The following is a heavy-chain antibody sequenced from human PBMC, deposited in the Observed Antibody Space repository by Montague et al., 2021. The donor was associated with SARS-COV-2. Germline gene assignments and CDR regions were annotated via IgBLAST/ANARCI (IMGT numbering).Heavy chain of an antibody. CDR2: MYYSGST. D-gene: IGHD3-10*01. CDR3: ARGARQGYGFRLGSFDS. V-gene: IGHV4-39*07. Sequence: SETLSLTCTVSGGSISSYHHYWGWIRQPPGKGLEWIGTMYYSGSTWLNPSLKSRVTMSVDTSKNQFSLKLSSVTAADTVVYYCARGARQGYGFRLGSFDSWGQGTLVTVSS. CDR1: GGSISSYHHY. J-gene: IGHJ4*02.